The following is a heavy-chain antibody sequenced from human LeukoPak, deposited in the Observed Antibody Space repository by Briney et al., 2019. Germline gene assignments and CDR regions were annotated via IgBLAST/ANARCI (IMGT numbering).Heavy chain of an antibody. CDR1: GGSFSGCY. CDR3: ARGRIAARPLNWFDP. V-gene: IGHV4-34*01. J-gene: IGHJ5*02. Sequence: SETLSLTCAVYGGSFSGCYWGWIRQPPGKGLEWIGEINHSGSTNYNPSLKSRVTISVDTSKNQFSLKLSSVTAADTAVYYCARGRIAARPLNWFDPWGQGTLVTVSS. CDR2: INHSGST. D-gene: IGHD6-6*01.